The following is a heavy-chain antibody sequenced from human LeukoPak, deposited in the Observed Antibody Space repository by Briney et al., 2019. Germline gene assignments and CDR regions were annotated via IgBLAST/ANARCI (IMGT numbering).Heavy chain of an antibody. Sequence: PSQTLSLTCTVSGGSISSGDYYWSWIRQPPGKSLEWIGYIYYSGSTYYNPSLKSRVTISVDTSKNQFSLKLSSVTAADTAVYYCARGATVTTSYDYWGQGTLVTVSS. V-gene: IGHV4-30-4*08. CDR2: IYYSGST. CDR1: GGSISSGDYY. J-gene: IGHJ4*02. D-gene: IGHD4-17*01. CDR3: ARGATVTTSYDY.